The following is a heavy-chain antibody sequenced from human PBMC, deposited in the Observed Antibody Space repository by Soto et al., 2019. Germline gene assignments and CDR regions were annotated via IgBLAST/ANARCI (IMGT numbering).Heavy chain of an antibody. D-gene: IGHD2-15*01. CDR1: GFSXNTRXVG. Sequence: QITXKESGPTLVKPTQTLTLTCTFSGFSXNTRXVGVGWIXQXXXKALEWLALINWNDDERYSPSLKDRLTITKDTSKNHVVLTMTNIGPVDTATYYCAHRHDLGGFDIWGQGTAVTVSS. V-gene: IGHV2-5*01. CDR3: AHRHDLGGFDI. J-gene: IGHJ3*02. CDR2: INWNDDE.